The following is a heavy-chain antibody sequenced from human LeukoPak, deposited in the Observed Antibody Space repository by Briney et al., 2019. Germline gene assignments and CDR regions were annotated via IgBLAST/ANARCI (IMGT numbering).Heavy chain of an antibody. J-gene: IGHJ6*03. Sequence: SETLSLTCTVSGGSISGYYWSWIRQPAGKGLEWIGRIYTSGSTNYNPSLKSRVTMSVDTSKNQFSLKLSSVTAADTAVYYCARDRGYSSSWPYYYYYMDVWGKGTTVTVSS. CDR2: IYTSGST. V-gene: IGHV4-4*07. CDR1: GGSISGYY. CDR3: ARDRGYSSSWPYYYYYMDV. D-gene: IGHD6-13*01.